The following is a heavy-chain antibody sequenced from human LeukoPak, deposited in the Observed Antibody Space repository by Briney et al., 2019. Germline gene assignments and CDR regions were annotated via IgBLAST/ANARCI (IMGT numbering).Heavy chain of an antibody. V-gene: IGHV3-23*01. CDR2: ISAGSGDT. J-gene: IGHJ4*02. Sequence: GGSLRLSCAASGFTFNNYAMSWVRQAPGKGLEWVSAISAGSGDTFYADSVKGRFTFFRDTSKNTLYLQMNSLTAEDTAVYYCAKGSEGGGYFDYWGQGTLVTVSS. D-gene: IGHD3-16*01. CDR1: GFTFNNYA. CDR3: AKGSEGGGYFDY.